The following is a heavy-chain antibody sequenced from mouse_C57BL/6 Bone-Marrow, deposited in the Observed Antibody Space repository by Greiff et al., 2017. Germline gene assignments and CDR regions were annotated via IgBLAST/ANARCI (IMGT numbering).Heavy chain of an antibody. CDR1: GYAFSSSW. D-gene: IGHD3-3*01. CDR2: IYPGDGDT. V-gene: IGHV1-82*01. Sequence: QVQLQQSGPELVKPGASVKISCKASGYAFSSSWMNWVKQRPGKGLEWIGRIYPGDGDTNYNGKFKGKATLTADKSSSTAYMQLSSLTSEDSAVYFCAREGDGYWGQGTTLTVAS. J-gene: IGHJ2*01. CDR3: AREGDGY.